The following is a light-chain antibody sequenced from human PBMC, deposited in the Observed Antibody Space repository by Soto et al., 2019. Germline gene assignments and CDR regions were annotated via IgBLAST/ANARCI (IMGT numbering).Light chain of an antibody. CDR1: QGISTF. CDR3: QQLHSFPIT. V-gene: IGKV1-9*01. J-gene: IGKJ5*01. CDR2: AAS. Sequence: DIQLTQSPSFLSASVGDRVTITCRASQGISTFLAWCQQKPGEAPKLLIYAASTLQSGVPSRFSGSGSGAEFTLTISSLQPEDFATYYCQQLHSFPITFGQGTRLEIK.